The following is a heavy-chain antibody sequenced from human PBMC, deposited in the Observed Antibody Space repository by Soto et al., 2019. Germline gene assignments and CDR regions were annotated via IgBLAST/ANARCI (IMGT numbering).Heavy chain of an antibody. CDR3: ARFSSSSWCGYYYYGMDV. J-gene: IGHJ6*02. CDR1: GYTFTGYY. CDR2: INPNSGGT. V-gene: IGHV1-2*04. D-gene: IGHD6-13*01. Sequence: SVNVSCKASGYTFTGYYMHWVRQAPGQGLEWMGWINPNSGGTNYAQKFQGWVTMTRDTSISTAYMELSRLRSDDTAVYYCARFSSSSWCGYYYYGMDVWGQGTTVTVSS.